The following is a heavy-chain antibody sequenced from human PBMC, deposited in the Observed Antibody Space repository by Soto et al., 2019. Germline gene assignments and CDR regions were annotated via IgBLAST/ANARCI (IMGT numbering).Heavy chain of an antibody. D-gene: IGHD6-19*01. CDR3: ARGRVSSGWYRDY. CDR2: INHSGST. Sequence: QVQLQQWGAGLLKPSETLSLTCTVYGGSFSGYYWSWIRQPPGKWLEWIGEINHSGSTNYNPSLKSRVTISVDTSKNQFSLKLNSVTAADTAVYFCARGRVSSGWYRDYWGQGTLVTVSS. CDR1: GGSFSGYY. V-gene: IGHV4-34*01. J-gene: IGHJ4*02.